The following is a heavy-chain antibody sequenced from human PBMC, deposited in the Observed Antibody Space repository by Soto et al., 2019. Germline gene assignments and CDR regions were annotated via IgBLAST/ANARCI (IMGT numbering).Heavy chain of an antibody. V-gene: IGHV1-69*08. D-gene: IGHD3-22*01. CDR3: ARDREDSSGYYSRCDY. Sequence: QVQLVQSGAEVKKPGSSVKVSCKASGGTFSSYTISWVRQAPGQGLEWMGRIIPILGIANYAQKFQGRVTITADKSTSTAYMELSSARSEDTAVYYCARDREDSSGYYSRCDYWGQGTLVTVSS. J-gene: IGHJ4*02. CDR2: IIPILGIA. CDR1: GGTFSSYT.